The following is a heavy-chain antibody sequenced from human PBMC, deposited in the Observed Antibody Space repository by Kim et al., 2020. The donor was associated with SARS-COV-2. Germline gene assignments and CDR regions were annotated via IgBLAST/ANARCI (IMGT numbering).Heavy chain of an antibody. Sequence: NYTPSLKSRVTISVDPSKNPFSLKLSSVTAADTAVYYCARGGTPYNYFDYWGQGTLVTVSS. D-gene: IGHD1-1*01. V-gene: IGHV4-34*01. CDR3: ARGGTPYNYFDY. J-gene: IGHJ4*02.